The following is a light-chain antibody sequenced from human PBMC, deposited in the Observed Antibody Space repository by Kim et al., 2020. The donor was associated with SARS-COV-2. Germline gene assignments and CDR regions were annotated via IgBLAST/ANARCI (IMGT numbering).Light chain of an antibody. V-gene: IGKV3-15*01. Sequence: PGEVATLSCSAIQSVSSSLACYQRKPCQAPRLLIYGASTRATGIPARFSASGSGTEFTLTISSLQSEDFAVYYCQQYNNWRETFGQGTKVDIK. CDR2: GAS. J-gene: IGKJ1*01. CDR1: QSVSSS. CDR3: QQYNNWRET.